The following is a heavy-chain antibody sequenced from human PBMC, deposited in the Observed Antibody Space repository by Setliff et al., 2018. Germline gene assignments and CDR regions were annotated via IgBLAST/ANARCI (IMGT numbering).Heavy chain of an antibody. Sequence: GASVKVSCKASGGTFSSYGISWVRRAPGQGLEWMGSISGYTGETNYAQKFQARVAMTADTSTKTVYMELRSLTSDDTAVYYCTRSRAPSVVLAADFDFWGQGTPVTSPQ. CDR3: TRSRAPSVVLAADFDF. J-gene: IGHJ4*02. D-gene: IGHD2-21*01. V-gene: IGHV1-18*01. CDR1: GGTFSSYG. CDR2: ISGYTGET.